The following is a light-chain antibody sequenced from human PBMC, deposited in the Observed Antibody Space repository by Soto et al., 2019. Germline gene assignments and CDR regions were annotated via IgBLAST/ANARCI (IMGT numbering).Light chain of an antibody. J-gene: IGLJ1*01. V-gene: IGLV2-14*03. CDR2: DVS. CDR3: CSYTSSSTPGV. CDR1: SSDVGGYNY. Sequence: QSALTQPASVSGSPGPSITISCTGTSSDVGGYNYVSWYQQHPGKAPKLMIYDVSDRPSGVSNRFSASKSGNTASLTISGLQAEDEADYYCCSYTSSSTPGVFGTGTKLTVL.